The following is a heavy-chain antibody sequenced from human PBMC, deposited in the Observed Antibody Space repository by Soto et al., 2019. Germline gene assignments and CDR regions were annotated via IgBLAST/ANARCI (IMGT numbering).Heavy chain of an antibody. CDR2: ITWNGGTI. V-gene: IGHV3-9*01. CDR1: GFAFDDYV. Sequence: SLRLSCAASGFAFDDYVMHWVRQPPGRGLEWVSGITWNGGTIRYVDSVKGRFTISRDSAENSLYLQMNSLRPEDTAVYYCAKGGSAALIAPSGRDNWFDPWGQGTQVTVSS. J-gene: IGHJ5*02. D-gene: IGHD6-13*01. CDR3: AKGGSAALIAPSGRDNWFDP.